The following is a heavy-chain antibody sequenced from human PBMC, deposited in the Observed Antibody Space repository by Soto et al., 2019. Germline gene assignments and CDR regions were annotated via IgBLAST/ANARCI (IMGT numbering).Heavy chain of an antibody. CDR1: GFTFSSYG. J-gene: IGHJ4*02. D-gene: IGHD3-16*01. Sequence: GGSLRLSCAASGFTFSSYGMHWVRQAPGKGLEWLAVVWYDGSNKYYADSVKGRFTISRDNSKNTLYLQMNSLRAEDTAVYYCARDWFGGATGVDYWGQGTLVTVSS. CDR3: ARDWFGGATGVDY. V-gene: IGHV3-33*01. CDR2: VWYDGSNK.